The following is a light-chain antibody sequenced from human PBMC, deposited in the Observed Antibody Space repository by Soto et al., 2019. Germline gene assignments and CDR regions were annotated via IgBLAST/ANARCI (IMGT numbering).Light chain of an antibody. J-gene: IGLJ1*01. CDR1: SSDIGGDNF. Sequence: QSALTQPASVSGSPGQSITIACTGTSSDIGGDNFVSWYPQHPGKAPKLLIYAVGNLPSGVSNRVSCSKSGNTASLPISGVQAEYEAQYYCNSHRPVSTYAFGTGTKLTVL. CDR2: AVG. CDR3: NSHRPVSTYA. V-gene: IGLV2-14*01.